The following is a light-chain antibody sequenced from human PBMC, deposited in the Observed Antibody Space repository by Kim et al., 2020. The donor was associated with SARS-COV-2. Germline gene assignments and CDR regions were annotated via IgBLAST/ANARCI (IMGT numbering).Light chain of an antibody. V-gene: IGKV1-39*01. CDR1: QSICRF. CDR3: QQNYNTPNS. J-gene: IGKJ2*03. CDR2: SAS. Sequence: IHMTQSPSSLSASVGDRVTITCRASQSICRFVNWYQQKPGKAPCLLIYSASTLQTGVPSRFSGSGSGTEFTLSIDSLQPEDFATYFCQQNYNTPNSFGKGTKLEI.